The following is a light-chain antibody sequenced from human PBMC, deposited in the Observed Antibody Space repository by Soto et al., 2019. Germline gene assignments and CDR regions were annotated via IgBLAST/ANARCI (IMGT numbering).Light chain of an antibody. CDR3: QQYNTWPPWT. Sequence: EIVMTQSPATLSVSPGESATLSCRASQSVSSNLAWYQQKPGQAPRLLIYGASTRTTAIPARFRGSGSGTEFALTISSLQSEDFAVYFSQQYNTWPPWTFGQGTKVEIK. J-gene: IGKJ1*01. CDR1: QSVSSN. CDR2: GAS. V-gene: IGKV3-15*01.